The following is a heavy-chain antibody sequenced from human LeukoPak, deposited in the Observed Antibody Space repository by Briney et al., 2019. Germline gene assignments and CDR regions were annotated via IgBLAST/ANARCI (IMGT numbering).Heavy chain of an antibody. CDR3: ARDRPTGASRVFLVQ. V-gene: IGHV3-74*01. D-gene: IGHD2-2*01. J-gene: IGHJ4*02. CDR2: INSDGSTT. Sequence: GGSLRLSCAASGFTFSSYWMHWVRQAPGKGLVWVSLINSDGSTTTYADSVKGRFTISRDNAKNSLYLLMNSLRAEDTAVYYCARDRPTGASRVFLVQWGQGTLVTVSS. CDR1: GFTFSSYW.